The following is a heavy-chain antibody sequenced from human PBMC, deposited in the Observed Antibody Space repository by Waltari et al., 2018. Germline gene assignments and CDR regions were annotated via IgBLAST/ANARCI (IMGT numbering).Heavy chain of an antibody. CDR2: IYPAGST. D-gene: IGHD5-18*01. CDR3: ARARDEQTAMVYFDH. Sequence: EVDLVESGGGLVHPGGSLSLSCAASGFTVITHPRTWVRQVPGGGLEWVSIIYPAGSTYNADSVEGRFTISRDVSKNMVHLQMNSLRPEDTAIYYCARARDEQTAMVYFDHWGQGTLVSVSS. CDR1: GFTVITHP. J-gene: IGHJ4*02. V-gene: IGHV3-66*02.